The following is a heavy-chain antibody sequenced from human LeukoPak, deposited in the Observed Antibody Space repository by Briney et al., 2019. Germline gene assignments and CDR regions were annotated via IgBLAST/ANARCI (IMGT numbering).Heavy chain of an antibody. CDR2: IYYSGST. J-gene: IGHJ5*02. CDR3: ARHVGPVEWCLFDP. D-gene: IGHD3-3*01. Sequence: SETLSLTCTVSGGSISSSSYYWGWIRQPPGKGLEWIGSIYYSGSTYYNPSLKSRVTISVDTSKNQFSLKLSSVTAADTAVYYCARHVGPVEWCLFDPWGQGTLVTVSS. V-gene: IGHV4-39*01. CDR1: GGSISSSSYY.